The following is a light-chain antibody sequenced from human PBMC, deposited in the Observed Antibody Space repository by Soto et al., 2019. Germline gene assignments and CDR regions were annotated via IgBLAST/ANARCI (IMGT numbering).Light chain of an antibody. CDR3: KQRTNWHIT. CDR1: QSVSSD. CDR2: GAS. V-gene: IGKV3D-15*01. J-gene: IGKJ5*01. Sequence: EIVMPPSLATVSVSPVEIAPLSCIASQSVSSDLSWYQQKPGQAPRLLIYGASTRATGIQATFSGSGSGTEFTLTISSMQSEDFAVYYCKQRTNWHITFGQGTRREIK.